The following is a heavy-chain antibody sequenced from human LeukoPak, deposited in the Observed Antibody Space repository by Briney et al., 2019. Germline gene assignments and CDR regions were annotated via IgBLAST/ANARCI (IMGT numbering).Heavy chain of an antibody. Sequence: GGSLRLSCAASGFTVSSNYMSRVRQAPGKGLVWVSRINSDGSSTSYADSVKGRFTISRDNAKNTLYLQMNSLRAEDTAVYYCARGKGDDFWSGYGYYYYYYGMDVWGQGTTVTVSS. CDR1: GFTVSSNY. J-gene: IGHJ6*02. D-gene: IGHD3-3*01. V-gene: IGHV3-74*01. CDR2: INSDGSST. CDR3: ARGKGDDFWSGYGYYYYYYGMDV.